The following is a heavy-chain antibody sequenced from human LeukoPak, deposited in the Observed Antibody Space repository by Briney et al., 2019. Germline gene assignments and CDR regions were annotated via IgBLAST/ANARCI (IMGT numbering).Heavy chain of an antibody. Sequence: PSETLSLTCTVSGGSISSSSYYWGWIRQPPGMGLEWIGSIYYSGSTYYHPSLKSRVTISVDTSKNQFSLMLSSVTAADTAVYYCARRWGYVDYWGQGTLVTVSS. CDR3: ARRWGYVDY. CDR1: GGSISSSSYY. CDR2: IYYSGST. D-gene: IGHD2-21*01. J-gene: IGHJ4*02. V-gene: IGHV4-39*01.